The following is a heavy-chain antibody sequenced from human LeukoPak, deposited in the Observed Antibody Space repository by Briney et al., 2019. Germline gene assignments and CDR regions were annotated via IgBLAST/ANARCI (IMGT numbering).Heavy chain of an antibody. Sequence: GGSLRLSCAASGFTFSSYAMHWVRQAPGKGLEWVAAISHDGSNKYHADSVKGRFTISRDNSKNTVYLQMNSLRAEDTAVYYCARDSSGYQWGQGTLVTVSS. J-gene: IGHJ4*02. D-gene: IGHD3-22*01. CDR2: ISHDGSNK. V-gene: IGHV3-30*07. CDR1: GFTFSSYA. CDR3: ARDSSGYQ.